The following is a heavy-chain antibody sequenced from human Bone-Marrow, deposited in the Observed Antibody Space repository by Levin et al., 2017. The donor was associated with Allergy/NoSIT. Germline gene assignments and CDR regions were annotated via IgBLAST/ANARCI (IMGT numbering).Heavy chain of an antibody. D-gene: IGHD2-2*01. CDR1: GGSISSSNW. Sequence: SQTLSLTCAVSGGSISSSNWWSWVRQPPGKGLEWIGEIYHSGSTNYNPSLKSRVTISVDKSKNQFSLKLSSVTAADTAVYYCAVGRYCSSTSCPTHLDYWGQGTLVTVSS. CDR3: AVGRYCSSTSCPTHLDY. J-gene: IGHJ4*02. V-gene: IGHV4-4*02. CDR2: IYHSGST.